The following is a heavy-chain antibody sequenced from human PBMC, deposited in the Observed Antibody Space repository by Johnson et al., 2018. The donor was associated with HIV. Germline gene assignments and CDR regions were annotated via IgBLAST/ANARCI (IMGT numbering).Heavy chain of an antibody. J-gene: IGHJ3*02. CDR2: ISYSGSST. Sequence: EVQLVESGGGLVQPGGSLRLSCAASGFTFSSYAINWVRQAPGKGLEWVSAISYSGSSTYYADSVKGRFTIPRDNSNNPLYLQMNRLRAEEPAVYYCARDGMHYDFWSGYSPDAFDIWGQGTMVTVSS. D-gene: IGHD3-3*01. CDR3: ARDGMHYDFWSGYSPDAFDI. V-gene: IGHV3-23*04. CDR1: GFTFSSYA.